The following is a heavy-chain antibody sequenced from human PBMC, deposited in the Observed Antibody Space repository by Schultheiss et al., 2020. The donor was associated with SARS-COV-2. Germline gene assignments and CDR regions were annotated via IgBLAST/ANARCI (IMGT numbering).Heavy chain of an antibody. D-gene: IGHD1-1*01. V-gene: IGHV3-30-3*01. CDR1: GFIFSTYA. CDR2: ISYDGSNK. J-gene: IGHJ4*02. Sequence: GGSLRLSCAASGFIFSTYAVHWVRQAPGKGLEWVAVISYDGSNKYYADSLKGRFTISRDNAKNSLYLQMNTLRADDTAVYYCSRGVGTLKHIDYWGQGILVTVSS. CDR3: SRGVGTLKHIDY.